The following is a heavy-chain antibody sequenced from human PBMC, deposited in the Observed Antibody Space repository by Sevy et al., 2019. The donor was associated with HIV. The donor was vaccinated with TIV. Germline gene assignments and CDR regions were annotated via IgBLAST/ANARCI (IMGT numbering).Heavy chain of an antibody. CDR2: IKQDGSEI. V-gene: IGHV3-7*01. CDR3: ARDSAMTKDS. J-gene: IGHJ4*02. D-gene: IGHD4-17*01. CDR1: GFIFSGYW. Sequence: GSLRLSCAASGFIFSGYWMSWVRQAPGRGLEWVANIKQDGSEIYYGDSVKGRFTISRDNAKNSLYLQMNSLRVEDTGVYYCARDSAMTKDSWGQGTLVTVSS.